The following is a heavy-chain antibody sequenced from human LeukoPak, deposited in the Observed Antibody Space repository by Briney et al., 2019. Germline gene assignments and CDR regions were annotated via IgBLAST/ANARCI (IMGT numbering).Heavy chain of an antibody. CDR3: AREYCSGGSCYSYNWFDP. CDR1: GGSISSYY. Sequence: SETLSLTCTVSGGSISSYYWSWIRQPPGKGLEWIGYIYYSGSTNYNPFLKSRVTISVDTSKNQFSLKLSSVTAADTAVYYCAREYCSGGSCYSYNWFDPWGQGTLVTVSS. J-gene: IGHJ5*02. V-gene: IGHV4-59*01. CDR2: IYYSGST. D-gene: IGHD2-15*01.